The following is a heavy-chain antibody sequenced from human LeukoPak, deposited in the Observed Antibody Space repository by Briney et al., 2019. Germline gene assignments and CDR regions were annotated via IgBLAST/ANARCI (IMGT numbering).Heavy chain of an antibody. J-gene: IGHJ6*03. CDR2: IIPIFGTA. V-gene: IGHV1-69*05. Sequence: GSSVKVSCKASGGTFSSYAISWVRQAPGQGLEWMGGIIPIFGTANYAQKFQGRVTITTDETTSTAYMELSSLRSEDTAVYYCARDLDRIGNAAYYMDVWGKGTTVTVSS. CDR3: ARDLDRIGNAAYYMDV. CDR1: GGTFSSYA. D-gene: IGHD2-15*01.